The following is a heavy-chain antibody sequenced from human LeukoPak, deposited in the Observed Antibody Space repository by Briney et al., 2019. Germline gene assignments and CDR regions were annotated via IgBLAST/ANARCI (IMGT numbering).Heavy chain of an antibody. CDR3: ARDGQWELPFDY. CDR1: GFTFSSYS. V-gene: IGHV3-21*01. CDR2: ISSSSSYM. J-gene: IGHJ4*02. D-gene: IGHD1-26*01. Sequence: SGGSLRLSCAASGFTFSSYSMNWVRQAPGQGLEWVSSISSSSSYMYYADSVKGRFTISRDNAKNSLYLQMNRLRAEDTAVYYCARDGQWELPFDYWGQGTLVTVSS.